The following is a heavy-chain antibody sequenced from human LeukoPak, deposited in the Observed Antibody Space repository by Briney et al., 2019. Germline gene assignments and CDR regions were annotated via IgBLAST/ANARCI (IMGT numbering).Heavy chain of an antibody. CDR2: IYYSGST. D-gene: IGHD6-19*01. V-gene: IGHV4-59*01. J-gene: IGHJ5*02. CDR3: ARTESSGWYMDWFDP. Sequence: MPSETLSLTSTVSGGSISSYYWSWIRQPPGKGLEWIGYIYYSGSTNYNPSLKSRVTISVDTSKNQFSLKLSSVTAADTAVYYCARTESSGWYMDWFDPWGQGTLVTVSS. CDR1: GGSISSYY.